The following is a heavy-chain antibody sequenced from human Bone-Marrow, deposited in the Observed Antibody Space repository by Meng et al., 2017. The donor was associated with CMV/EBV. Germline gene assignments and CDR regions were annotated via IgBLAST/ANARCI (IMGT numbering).Heavy chain of an antibody. CDR3: ARSTSYCGGDCYSLFDY. Sequence: GESLKISCAASGFTFSDHYMDWVRQAPGKGLEWVGRTRNKANSYTTEYAASVKGRFTISRDDSKNSLYLQMNSLKTEDTAVYYCARSTSYCGGDCYSLFDYWGQGKLVNVTS. D-gene: IGHD2-21*01. J-gene: IGHJ4*02. V-gene: IGHV3-72*01. CDR2: TRNKANSYTT. CDR1: GFTFSDHY.